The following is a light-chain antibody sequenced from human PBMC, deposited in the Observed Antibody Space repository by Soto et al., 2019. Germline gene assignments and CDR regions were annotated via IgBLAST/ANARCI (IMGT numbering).Light chain of an antibody. CDR1: QSISGF. Sequence: DIQMTQSPSSLSASVGDRVTITCRASQSISGFLNWFQQKPGKAPKFLIYAASTLQSGVPSRFSGSGSGTEFTLTISSLQPEDFTTYFCQQGYSTPITFGPGTRLEIK. CDR3: QQGYSTPIT. CDR2: AAS. J-gene: IGKJ5*01. V-gene: IGKV1-39*01.